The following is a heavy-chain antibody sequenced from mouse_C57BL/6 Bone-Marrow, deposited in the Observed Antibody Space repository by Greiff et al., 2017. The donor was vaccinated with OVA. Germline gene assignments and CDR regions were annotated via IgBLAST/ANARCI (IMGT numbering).Heavy chain of an antibody. Sequence: EVQLQQSGPELVKPGASVKISCKASGYTFTDYYMNWVKQSHGKSLEWIGDINPNNGGTSYNQKFKGKATLTVDKSSSTAYMELRSLTSEDSAVYYCARNFYYYGSFYYFDYWGQGTTLTVSS. CDR3: ARNFYYYGSFYYFDY. D-gene: IGHD1-1*01. CDR1: GYTFTDYY. J-gene: IGHJ2*01. CDR2: INPNNGGT. V-gene: IGHV1-26*01.